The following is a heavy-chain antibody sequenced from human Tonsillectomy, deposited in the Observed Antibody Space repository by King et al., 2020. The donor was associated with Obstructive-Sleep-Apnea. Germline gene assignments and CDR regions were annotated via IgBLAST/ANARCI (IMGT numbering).Heavy chain of an antibody. CDR3: ARDPSSGWYWFDY. CDR2: IYDSGST. Sequence: QLQESGPGLVKPSETLSLTCTVSGASISSKSYYWGWIRQPPGKGLEWIGSIYDSGSTYYNPSLKSRVTISVDMSKNQFSLKLTSVTAADTAVYYCARDPSSGWYWFDYWGQGTLVTVSS. D-gene: IGHD6-19*01. CDR1: GASISSKSYY. V-gene: IGHV4-39*07. J-gene: IGHJ4*02.